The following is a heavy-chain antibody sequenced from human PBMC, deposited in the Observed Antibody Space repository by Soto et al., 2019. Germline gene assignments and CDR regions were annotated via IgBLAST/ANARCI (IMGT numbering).Heavy chain of an antibody. D-gene: IGHD1-7*01. CDR1: GYTLTELS. V-gene: IGHV1-24*01. J-gene: IGHJ4*02. CDR2: FDPEDGET. Sequence: ASVKVSYKVSGYTLTELSMHWVRQAPGKGLEWMGGFDPEDGETIYAQKFQGRVTMTEDTSTDTAYMELSSLRPEDTAVYYCATWYNWNYFFWGQGTLVTVSS. CDR3: ATWYNWNYFF.